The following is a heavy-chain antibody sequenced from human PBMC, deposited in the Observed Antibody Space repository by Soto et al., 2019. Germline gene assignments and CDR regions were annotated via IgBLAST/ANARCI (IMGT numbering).Heavy chain of an antibody. J-gene: IGHJ4*02. CDR2: IIPIFGTA. Sequence: AASVKVSCKASGGTFSSYAISWVRQAPGQGLEWMGGIIPIFGTANYAQKFQGRVTITADKSTSTAYMELSSLRSEDTAVYYCASEGVDDSSGYYVYYSFDYWGQGTLGTV. CDR3: ASEGVDDSSGYYVYYSFDY. V-gene: IGHV1-69*06. CDR1: GGTFSSYA. D-gene: IGHD3-22*01.